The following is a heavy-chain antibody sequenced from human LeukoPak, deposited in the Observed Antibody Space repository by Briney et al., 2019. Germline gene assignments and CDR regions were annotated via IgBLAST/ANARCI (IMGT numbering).Heavy chain of an antibody. CDR1: GFTFNTYS. Sequence: GGSLRLSCEAPGFTFNTYSMNWARQAPGKGLEWASSIDSSGGYMFYADSVKGRFIISRDNAKDSLYLQMNSLRVEDTAVYYCLRGDRRDYWGQGTLVTVSS. J-gene: IGHJ4*02. CDR2: IDSSGGYM. CDR3: LRGDRRDY. V-gene: IGHV3-21*06.